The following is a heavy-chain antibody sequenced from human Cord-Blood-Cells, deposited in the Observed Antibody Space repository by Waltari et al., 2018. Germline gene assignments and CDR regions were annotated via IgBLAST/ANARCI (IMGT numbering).Heavy chain of an antibody. D-gene: IGHD2-15*01. CDR2: MSSSIGYI. Sequence: EVQLVESGGGLVKPGGSLRLSCAASGFTFSSYSMNWVRQAPGKGLEWFSSMSSSIGYIYYAASVKGRFTISRDNAKNSRYRQMNSLRAEDTAVYYCARDSFSWCDIWGQGTMVTVSS. V-gene: IGHV3-21*01. CDR3: ARDSFSWCDI. CDR1: GFTFSSYS. J-gene: IGHJ3*02.